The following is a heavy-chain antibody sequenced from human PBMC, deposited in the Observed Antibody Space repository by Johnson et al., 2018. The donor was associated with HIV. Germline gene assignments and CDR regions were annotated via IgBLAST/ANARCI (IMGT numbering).Heavy chain of an antibody. D-gene: IGHD1-14*01. J-gene: IGHJ3*02. V-gene: IGHV3-66*01. CDR2: IDSGGGTK. CDR3: ARDTSWSDTGSIDAFDI. Sequence: VQLVESGGGLVQPGGSLRLSCAGSGFTVSTFYMTWVRQGPGKGLEWVSVIDSGGGTKYYADSVKGRFTISRDNSKNTLYLQMNSLRAEDTAVYYCARDTSWSDTGSIDAFDIWGQGTMVTVSS. CDR1: GFTVSTFY.